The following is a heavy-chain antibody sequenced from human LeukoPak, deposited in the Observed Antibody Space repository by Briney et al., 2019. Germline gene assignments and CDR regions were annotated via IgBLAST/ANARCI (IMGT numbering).Heavy chain of an antibody. CDR3: ARVTMGTFDY. J-gene: IGHJ4*02. CDR2: INHSGST. D-gene: IGHD3-10*01. V-gene: IGHV4-34*01. CDR1: GGSFSGYY. Sequence: PSETLSLTCAVYGGSFSGYYWSWIRQPPGKGLEWIGEINHSGSTNYNPSLKSRVTISVDTSKNQFSLKLSSVTAADTAVYYCARVTMGTFDYWGRGTLVTVSS.